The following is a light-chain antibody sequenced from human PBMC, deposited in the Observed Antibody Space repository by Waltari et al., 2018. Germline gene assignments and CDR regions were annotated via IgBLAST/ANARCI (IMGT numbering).Light chain of an antibody. CDR2: KAS. CDR1: QSISNY. Sequence: DIQMTQSPSTVSASVGYTITITCRASQSISNYLAWYQQKPGKAPKLLIYKASSSGSGVPSRFSGSGSGTEFTLTISSLQPDDFATYYCQQYNTYSSFGQGTKLEIK. CDR3: QQYNTYSS. J-gene: IGKJ2*03. V-gene: IGKV1-5*03.